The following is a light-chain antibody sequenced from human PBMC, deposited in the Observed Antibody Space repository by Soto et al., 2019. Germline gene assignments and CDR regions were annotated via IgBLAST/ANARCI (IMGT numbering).Light chain of an antibody. J-gene: IGLJ3*02. V-gene: IGLV2-11*01. Sequence: QSALTQPRSVSGSPGQSVTISCTGTSSDVGAYNYVSWYQHHPGKAPKVMIYDVSERPSGVPDRFSGSKSDNKASLTISGLQAEDEAEYYCCSYAGSYSWVFGGGTQLTVL. CDR3: CSYAGSYSWV. CDR2: DVS. CDR1: SSDVGAYNY.